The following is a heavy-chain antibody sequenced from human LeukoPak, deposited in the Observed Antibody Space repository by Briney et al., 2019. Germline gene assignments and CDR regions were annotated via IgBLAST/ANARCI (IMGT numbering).Heavy chain of an antibody. CDR1: GFTFSSYA. CDR3: ARALDSSGLYYFDY. V-gene: IGHV3-20*01. D-gene: IGHD3-22*01. J-gene: IGHJ4*02. Sequence: GGSLRLSCAASGFTFSSYAMSWVRQAPGKGLEWVSGINWNGGSTGYADSVKGRFTISRDNAKNSLYLQMNSLRAEDTALYHCARALDSSGLYYFDYWGQGTLVTVSS. CDR2: INWNGGST.